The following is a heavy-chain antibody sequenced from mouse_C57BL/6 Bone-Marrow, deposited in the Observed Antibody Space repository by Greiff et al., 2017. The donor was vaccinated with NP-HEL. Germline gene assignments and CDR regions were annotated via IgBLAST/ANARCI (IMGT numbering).Heavy chain of an antibody. CDR2: IWWDDDK. CDR1: GFSLSTFGMG. V-gene: IGHV8-8*01. CDR3: ARPYYYGSSYPYYFDY. D-gene: IGHD1-1*01. J-gene: IGHJ2*01. Sequence: QVTLKESGPGILQPSQTLSLTCSFSGFSLSTFGMGVGWIRQPSGKGLEWLAHIWWDDDKYYNPALKSRLTISKDTSKNQVFLKIANVDTADTATYYCARPYYYGSSYPYYFDYWGQGTTLTVSS.